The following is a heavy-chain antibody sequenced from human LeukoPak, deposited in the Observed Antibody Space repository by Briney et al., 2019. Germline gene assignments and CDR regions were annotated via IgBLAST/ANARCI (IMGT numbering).Heavy chain of an antibody. Sequence: PGGSLRLSCAASGFTFSSYGMPWVRQAPGKGLEWVAVISYDGSNKYYADSVKGRFTISRDNSKNTLYLQMNSLRAEDTAVYYCAKDYLIFEQSYYFNDWGQGTLVTVSS. CDR1: GFTFSSYG. CDR3: AKDYLIFEQSYYFND. V-gene: IGHV3-30*18. CDR2: ISYDGSNK. D-gene: IGHD1/OR15-1a*01. J-gene: IGHJ4*02.